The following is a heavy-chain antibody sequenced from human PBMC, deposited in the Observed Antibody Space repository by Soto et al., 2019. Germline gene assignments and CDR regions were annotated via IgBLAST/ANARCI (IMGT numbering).Heavy chain of an antibody. J-gene: IGHJ6*03. CDR1: GYSSTSYW. Sequence: QSLKISCKRSGYSSTSYWIGWVRQMPGKFLERMRIIYPGDSDTRYCASFRVQVIISADKSSTTPYLQWSSLKASDTAMYYCARHRDYGNYYYYYMDVWGKGTTVTVSS. V-gene: IGHV5-51*01. CDR2: IYPGDSDT. D-gene: IGHD4-17*01. CDR3: ARHRDYGNYYYYYMDV.